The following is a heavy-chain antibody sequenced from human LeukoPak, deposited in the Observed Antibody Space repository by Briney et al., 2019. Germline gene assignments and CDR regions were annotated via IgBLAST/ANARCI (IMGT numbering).Heavy chain of an antibody. Sequence: PSETLSLTCTVSGDSFTSYFWSWIRQPAGKGLEWIGHIYYTGSTKYNPSLTSRVSMSVDTSKNQSSLKLTSVTAADTAVYYCARCDFGLRCNWFDPWGQGTLVTVSP. D-gene: IGHD4-17*01. CDR2: IYYTGST. CDR3: ARCDFGLRCNWFDP. J-gene: IGHJ5*02. CDR1: GDSFTSYF. V-gene: IGHV4-4*07.